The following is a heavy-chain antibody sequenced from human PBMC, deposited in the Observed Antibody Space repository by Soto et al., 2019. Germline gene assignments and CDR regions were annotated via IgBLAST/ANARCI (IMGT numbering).Heavy chain of an antibody. CDR2: INPNSGGT. CDR3: ARGSSWNSNCIDP. D-gene: IGHD6-13*01. V-gene: IGHV1-2*02. J-gene: IGHJ5*02. Sequence: ASVKVSCKTSGYTFTNYYIHWVRQAPGQGLECMGWINPNSGGTMFAQKFQGRVTMTRDTSISTVYMELTRLSSDDTAVYYFARGSSWNSNCIDPWGQGPLVTVSS. CDR1: GYTFTNYY.